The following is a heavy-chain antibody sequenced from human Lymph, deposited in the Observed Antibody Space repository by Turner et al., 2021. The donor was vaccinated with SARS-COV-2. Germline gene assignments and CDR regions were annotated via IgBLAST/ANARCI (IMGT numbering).Heavy chain of an antibody. Sequence: QVQLVQSGAEVKKPGASVKVSCRASGYTFTSYDIYWLRQATGQVLEWMGWMNPNSGYTVFAQKLQGRVTMIRNTSISTAYMELNSLTSDDTAVYFCAKGDVYPPHGLLDPWGQGTLVTVSS. CDR2: MNPNSGYT. J-gene: IGHJ5*02. CDR3: AKGDVYPPHGLLDP. V-gene: IGHV1-8*01. D-gene: IGHD3-16*01. CDR1: GYTFTSYD.